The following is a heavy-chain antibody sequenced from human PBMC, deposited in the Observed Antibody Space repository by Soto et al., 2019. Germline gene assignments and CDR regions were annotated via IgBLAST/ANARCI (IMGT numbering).Heavy chain of an antibody. CDR2: IIPILGIA. J-gene: IGHJ6*03. D-gene: IGHD3-10*01. V-gene: IGHV1-69*02. Sequence: SVKVSCKASGGTFSSYTISWVRQAPGQGLEWMGRIIPILGIANYAQKFQGRVTITADKSTSTAYMELSSLRSEDTAVYYCASPRRNYYGSGSYYNGSNYSYYYMDVWGKGTTVTISS. CDR1: GGTFSSYT. CDR3: ASPRRNYYGSGSYYNGSNYSYYYMDV.